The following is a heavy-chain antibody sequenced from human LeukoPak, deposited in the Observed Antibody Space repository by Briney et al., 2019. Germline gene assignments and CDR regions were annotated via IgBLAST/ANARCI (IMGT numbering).Heavy chain of an antibody. Sequence: GASPRLSCVASGFTFSNYAMSWVRQAPGKRLERVSAVTGSGGSTYYADSVKGRFTISRDNSRNTLFLQMNSLRAEDTAVYYCAKWGDFDILTGYYVSDFWGQGTLVTVSS. V-gene: IGHV3-23*01. CDR1: GFTFSNYA. CDR3: AKWGDFDILTGYYVSDF. CDR2: VTGSGGST. J-gene: IGHJ4*02. D-gene: IGHD3-9*01.